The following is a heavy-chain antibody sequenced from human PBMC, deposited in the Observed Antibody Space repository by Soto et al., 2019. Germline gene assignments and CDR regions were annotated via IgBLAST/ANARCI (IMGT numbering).Heavy chain of an antibody. CDR1: GGSISSGGYY. V-gene: IGHV4-31*03. D-gene: IGHD4-17*01. J-gene: IGHJ6*02. CDR3: ASRRGHGDYVSYYYYGMDV. Sequence: QVQLQESGPGLVKPSQTLSLTCTVSGGSISSGGYYWSWIRQHPGKGLEWIGYIYYSGSTYYNPSLKSRVTLSVDTSKNQFSLKLSSVTAADTAVYYCASRRGHGDYVSYYYYGMDVWGQGTTVTVSS. CDR2: IYYSGST.